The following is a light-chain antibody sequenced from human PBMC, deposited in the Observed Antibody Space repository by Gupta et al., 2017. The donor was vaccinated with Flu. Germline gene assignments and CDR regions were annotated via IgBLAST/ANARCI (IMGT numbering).Light chain of an antibody. J-gene: IGKJ2*01. CDR2: LGS. V-gene: IGKV2-28*01. CDR1: QRLLHRNGYNY. Sequence: DIVMTQSTLYLPVIPGEQASFSCRSSQRLLHRNGYNYLDWYLQKAGQSPQLLIYLGSNRASGVPDRFSGSGSGTDFTLTISRVEPEDVGVYYCMQALQTPRTFGQGTKLEIK. CDR3: MQALQTPRT.